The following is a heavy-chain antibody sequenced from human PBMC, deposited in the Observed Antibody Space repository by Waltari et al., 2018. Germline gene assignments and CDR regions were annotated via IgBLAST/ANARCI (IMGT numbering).Heavy chain of an antibody. D-gene: IGHD4-17*01. CDR2: ISTGSDT. J-gene: IGHJ6*02. CDR3: ARGWIGTTSLGHDGMDV. V-gene: IGHV3-53*01. CDR1: GFTVSTNY. Sequence: EVQLVESGGGLIQPGGSLRLSCAVSGFTVSTNYMSWVRQAPGKGLGGVSVISTGSDTDYSDSVKGRFSISRDNSKNTLYLQMNSLRVEDTAIYYCARGWIGTTSLGHDGMDVWGQGTTVTVSS.